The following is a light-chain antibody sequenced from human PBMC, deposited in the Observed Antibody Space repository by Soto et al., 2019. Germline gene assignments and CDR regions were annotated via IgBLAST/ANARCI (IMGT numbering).Light chain of an antibody. Sequence: EIVLTQSPGTLSLSPGERATLSCRASQSVSSSYLAWYQQKPGQAPRLLIYGASSWATGIPDRFSGSGSGTDFTVTISRLEPEDFAVYYCQQYGSSPGTFGQGTKVEIK. CDR2: GAS. J-gene: IGKJ1*01. CDR3: QQYGSSPGT. V-gene: IGKV3-20*01. CDR1: QSVSSSY.